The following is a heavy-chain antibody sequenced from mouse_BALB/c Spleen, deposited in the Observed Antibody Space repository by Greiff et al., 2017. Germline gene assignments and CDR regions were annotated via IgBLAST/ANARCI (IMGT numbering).Heavy chain of an antibody. J-gene: IGHJ1*01. CDR1: GYTFTSYW. V-gene: IGHV1S81*02. CDR3: ARRDQETPYWYFDV. Sequence: QVQLQQPGAELVKPGASVKLSCKASGYTFTSYWMHWVKQRPGQGLEWIGEINPSNGRTNYNEKFKSKATLTVDKSSSTAYMQLSSLTSEDSAVYYCARRDQETPYWYFDVWGAGTTVTVSS. CDR2: INPSNGRT.